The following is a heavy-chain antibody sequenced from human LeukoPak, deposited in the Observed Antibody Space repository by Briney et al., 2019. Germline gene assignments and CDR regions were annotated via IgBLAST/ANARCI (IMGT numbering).Heavy chain of an antibody. J-gene: IGHJ4*02. D-gene: IGHD2-8*01. Sequence: SVKVSCKASGGTFSSYTISWVRQAPGQGLEWMGRIIPILGIANYAQKIQGRVTITADKSTSTAYMELSSLRSEDTAVYYCARDPEMEKGGTLYFYWGQGTLVTVSS. CDR3: ARDPEMEKGGTLYFY. CDR2: IIPILGIA. V-gene: IGHV1-69*04. CDR1: GGTFSSYT.